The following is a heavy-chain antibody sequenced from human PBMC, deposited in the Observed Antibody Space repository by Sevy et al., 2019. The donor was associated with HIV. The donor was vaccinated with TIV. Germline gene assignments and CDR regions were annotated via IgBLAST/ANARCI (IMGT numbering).Heavy chain of an antibody. V-gene: IGHV4-59*01. Sequence: SETLSLTCPVSGGSISSYYWSWIRQPPGKGLEWIGYIYYSGSTNYNPSLKSRVTISVDTSKNQFSLKLSSVTAADTAVYYCAREADTAMVSSYFDYWGQGTLVTVSS. CDR3: AREADTAMVSSYFDY. CDR2: IYYSGST. J-gene: IGHJ4*02. CDR1: GGSISSYY. D-gene: IGHD5-18*01.